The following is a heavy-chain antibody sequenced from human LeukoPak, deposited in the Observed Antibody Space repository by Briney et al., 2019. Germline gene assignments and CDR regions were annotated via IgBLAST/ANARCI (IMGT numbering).Heavy chain of an antibody. D-gene: IGHD2-2*01. CDR1: GGSFSGYY. CDR2: IYTSGST. J-gene: IGHJ5*02. V-gene: IGHV4-4*07. CDR3: ARDPLHPYCSSTSCYERRFDP. Sequence: SETLSLTCAVYGGSFSGYYWSWIRQPAGKGLEWIGRIYTSGSTNYNPSLKSRVTISVDTSKNQFSLKLSSVTAADTAVYYCARDPLHPYCSSTSCYERRFDPWGQGTLVTVSS.